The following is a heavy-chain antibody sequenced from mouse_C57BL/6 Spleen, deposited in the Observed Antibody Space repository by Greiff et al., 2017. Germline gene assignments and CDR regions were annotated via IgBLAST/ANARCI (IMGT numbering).Heavy chain of an antibody. CDR2: INPNNGGT. Sequence: EVKLVESGPELVKPGASVKMSCKASGYTFTDYNMHWVKQSHGKSLEWIGYINPNNGGTSYNQKFKGKATLTVNKSSSTAYMELRSLTSEDSAVYYCARRGYWGSSHYFDYWGQGTTLTVSS. D-gene: IGHD1-1*01. CDR3: ARRGYWGSSHYFDY. CDR1: GYTFTDYN. J-gene: IGHJ2*01. V-gene: IGHV1-22*01.